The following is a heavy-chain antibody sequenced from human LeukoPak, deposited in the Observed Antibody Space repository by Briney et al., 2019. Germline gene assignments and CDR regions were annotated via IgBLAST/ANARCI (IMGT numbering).Heavy chain of an antibody. J-gene: IGHJ4*02. D-gene: IGHD1-26*01. CDR1: GLTFSSHG. V-gene: IGHV3-33*01. Sequence: VRSLRLSCAASGLTFSSHGMLWVRQAPGKGLEWVALIWYDGSNKYYADSVRGRFTISRDNSKNTLYLQMNSLRAEDTAVYYCARLRGSYFDSWGQGTLVTVSS. CDR3: ARLRGSYFDS. CDR2: IWYDGSNK.